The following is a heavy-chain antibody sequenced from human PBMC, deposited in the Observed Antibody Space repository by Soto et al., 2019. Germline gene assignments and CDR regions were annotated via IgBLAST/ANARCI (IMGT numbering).Heavy chain of an antibody. D-gene: IGHD3-22*01. CDR1: GFTFSNYA. J-gene: IGHJ4*02. CDR3: AKEGCSDSRDYYIGHFDY. V-gene: IGHV3-23*01. Sequence: GGSLRLSCAAWGFTFSNYAMNWFRQAPGKGLEWVSAISGSGGSTYYADSVKGRFTISIDNSKNKLYLQMKSLRAEATAVYYCAKEGCSDSRDYYIGHFDYWGQEPLVTVSS. CDR2: ISGSGGST.